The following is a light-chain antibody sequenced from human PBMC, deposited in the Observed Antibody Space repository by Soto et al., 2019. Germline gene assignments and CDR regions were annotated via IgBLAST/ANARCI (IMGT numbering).Light chain of an antibody. Sequence: IQVTQSPSTLSGSVGDRVTIACRASQTLXSWLGWYQQKPGKAPKVLXDKAATLTRGGPSRLSGSGSGTEFTLTINSLQPEDFANYYCQHYKSYSEAFGQGTKVDIK. CDR3: QHYKSYSEA. V-gene: IGKV1-5*03. J-gene: IGKJ1*01. CDR2: KAA. CDR1: QTLXSW.